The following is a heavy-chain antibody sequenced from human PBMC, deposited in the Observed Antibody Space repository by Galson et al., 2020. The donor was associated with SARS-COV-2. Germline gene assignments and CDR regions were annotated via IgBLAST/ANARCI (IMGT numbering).Heavy chain of an antibody. V-gene: IGHV1-8*01. CDR1: GYTFTNYE. CDR3: ARSYDDFATWFDP. J-gene: IGHJ5*02. D-gene: IGHD4-17*01. CDR2: MNPNSGNT. Sequence: GESLKISCKASGYTFTNYEINWVRQAPGQGLEWMGWMNPNSGNTGYAQKFQGRVTMTSTTSISTAYMELNSLTSEDTAVYYCARSYDDFATWFDPWGQGTLVTVSS.